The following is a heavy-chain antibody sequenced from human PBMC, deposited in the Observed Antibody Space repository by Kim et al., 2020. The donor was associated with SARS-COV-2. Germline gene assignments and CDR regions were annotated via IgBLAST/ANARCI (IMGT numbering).Heavy chain of an antibody. CDR2: INPNSGGT. Sequence: ASVKVSCKASGYTFTGYYMHWVRQAPGQGLEWMGRINPNSGGTNYAQKFQGRVTMTRDTSISTAYMELSRLRSDDTAVYYCARYYYDSSGYYWNYYYYGMDVWGQGTTLTVSS. D-gene: IGHD3-22*01. J-gene: IGHJ6*02. CDR3: ARYYYDSSGYYWNYYYYGMDV. V-gene: IGHV1-2*06. CDR1: GYTFTGYY.